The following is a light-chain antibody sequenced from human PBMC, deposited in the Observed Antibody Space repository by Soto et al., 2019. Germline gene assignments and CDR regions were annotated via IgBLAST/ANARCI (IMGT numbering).Light chain of an antibody. CDR2: DST. V-gene: IGKV3-20*01. CDR3: QQYGSSGT. Sequence: EIVMTQSPATLSVSPGERATLSCRASQSVSSNLAWYQQKPGQAPRLLIYDSTNRAAGIPARFSGSRSGTDFTLTISRLEPEDFAVYYCQQYGSSGTFGQGTKVDIK. J-gene: IGKJ1*01. CDR1: QSVSSN.